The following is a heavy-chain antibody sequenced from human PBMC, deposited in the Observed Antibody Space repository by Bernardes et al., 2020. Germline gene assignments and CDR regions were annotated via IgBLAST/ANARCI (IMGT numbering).Heavy chain of an antibody. J-gene: IGHJ4*02. CDR3: ASSSWFGELPLDY. Sequence: SLSLPCAASGFIFSSYRMNWVRQAPGKGLEWVSYISSSSTIYYADSVKGRFTISRDNAKNSLYLQMNSLRDEDTAVYYCASSSWFGELPLDYWGQGTLVTGSA. D-gene: IGHD3-10*01. CDR2: ISSSSTI. CDR1: GFIFSSYR. V-gene: IGHV3-48*02.